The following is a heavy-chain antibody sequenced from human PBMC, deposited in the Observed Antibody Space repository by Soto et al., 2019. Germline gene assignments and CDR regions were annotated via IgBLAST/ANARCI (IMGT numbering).Heavy chain of an antibody. V-gene: IGHV5-51*01. CDR2: IYPGDSDT. D-gene: IGHD2-2*01. CDR1: GFTFTNYW. Sequence: PGESLKISFKGSGFTFTNYWIAWVRQMPGKGLEWMGIIYPGDSDTSYSPSFQGQVTISADKSINTAYLHWSSLKASDTAIYYCAKHEGYCSTTTCSNFDYWGQGTLVTVSS. J-gene: IGHJ4*02. CDR3: AKHEGYCSTTTCSNFDY.